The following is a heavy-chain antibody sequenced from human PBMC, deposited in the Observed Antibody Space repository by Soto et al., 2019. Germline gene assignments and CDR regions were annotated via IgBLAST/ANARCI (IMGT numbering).Heavy chain of an antibody. D-gene: IGHD3-22*01. CDR3: CKTTGSRRYLPYYYDSSGYFDY. Sequence: GGSLRLSCAASGFTFSSYCMHWVRQAPCKGLEWVAVISYDGSNKYYADSVKGRFTISRDNSKNTLYLQMNSLRAEDTAVYYCCKTTGSRRYLPYYYDSSGYFDYWGQGTLVTVSS. CDR1: GFTFSSYC. V-gene: IGHV3-30*03. CDR2: ISYDGSNK. J-gene: IGHJ4*02.